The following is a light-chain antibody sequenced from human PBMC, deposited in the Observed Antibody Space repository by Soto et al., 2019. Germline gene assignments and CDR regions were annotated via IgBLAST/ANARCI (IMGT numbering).Light chain of an antibody. J-gene: IGKJ4*01. CDR1: QHISSSY. CDR3: QQYGSSPLT. CDR2: GAS. V-gene: IGKV3-20*01. Sequence: EIVLTQSPGTLSLSPGERATVSCRASQHISSSYLAWYQQKPGQAPRLLIYGASNRATGIPDRFSGSGSATDFTLTISRLEPEDFAVYYCQQYGSSPLTLGGGTKVDIK.